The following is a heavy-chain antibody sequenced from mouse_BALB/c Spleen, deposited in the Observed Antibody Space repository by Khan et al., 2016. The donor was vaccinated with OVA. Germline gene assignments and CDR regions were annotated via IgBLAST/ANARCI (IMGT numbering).Heavy chain of an antibody. CDR1: GYSITSDYA. CDR2: ISYSGST. CDR3: ERRGDGYYGAMDY. D-gene: IGHD2-3*01. V-gene: IGHV3-2*02. J-gene: IGHJ4*01. Sequence: VQLKESGPGLVKPSQSLSLTCTVTGYSITSDYAWNWIRQFPGNKLEWMGYISYSGSTSYNPSLKSRISITRDTSKNQFFLQLNSVTTEDTATYYCERRGDGYYGAMDYWGQGTSVTVSS.